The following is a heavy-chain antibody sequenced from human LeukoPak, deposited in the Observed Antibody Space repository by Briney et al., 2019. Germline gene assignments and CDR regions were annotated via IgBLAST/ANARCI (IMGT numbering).Heavy chain of an antibody. D-gene: IGHD3-16*01. CDR3: AGSFGAATGSLDY. V-gene: IGHV4-39*01. J-gene: IGHJ4*02. CDR1: GGSISRVSYY. CDR2: AFYSGMA. Sequence: SETLSLTCSVSGGSISRVSYYWPWIRQSPGKGLEWIENAFYSGMAYCNPSLKSRVPISVDTSKSQFSLKVTSAIAADTAVYYCAGSFGAATGSLDYWGQGILVSVSS.